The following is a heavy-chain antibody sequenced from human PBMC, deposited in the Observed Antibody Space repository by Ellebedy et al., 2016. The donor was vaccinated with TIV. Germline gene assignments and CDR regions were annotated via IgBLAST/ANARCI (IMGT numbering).Heavy chain of an antibody. CDR1: GLTFSSYP. V-gene: IGHV3-30-3*01. D-gene: IGHD3-22*01. J-gene: IGHJ4*02. Sequence: GESLKISCTVSGLTFSSYPIHWVRLAPGKGLEWVTLISYDGTITYNADSVRGRFTISRYISKNTVYLQMNNLRGDDTALYYCATSAVEHKHGYYFDYWGQGTLVTVSA. CDR2: ISYDGTIT. CDR3: ATSAVEHKHGYYFDY.